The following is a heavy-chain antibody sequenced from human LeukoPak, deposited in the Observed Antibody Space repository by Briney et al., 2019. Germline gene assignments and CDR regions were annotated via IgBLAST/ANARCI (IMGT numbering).Heavy chain of an antibody. CDR3: AGPPQASSFDI. CDR1: GFTFSSYW. Sequence: GGSLRLFCAASGFTFSSYWLTWVRQAPGKGLEWVANIKPDGSEKNYVDSVKGRFTISRDNAKNSLYLQMNSLRAEDTAVYYCAGPPQASSFDIWGQGTMVTVSS. D-gene: IGHD3-10*01. CDR2: IKPDGSEK. V-gene: IGHV3-7*01. J-gene: IGHJ3*02.